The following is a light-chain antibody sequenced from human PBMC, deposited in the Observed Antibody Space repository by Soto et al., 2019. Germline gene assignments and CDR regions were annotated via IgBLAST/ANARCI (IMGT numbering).Light chain of an antibody. CDR1: QDISNS. V-gene: IGKV1-33*01. CDR3: QHCHSLPLT. CDR2: DAS. Sequence: DIQMTQSPPSVSASVGDRVTISCQASQDISNSLNWYQQKPGKAPKLLIYDASNLETGVPSRFSGSGSGTDFTFTISSLQPEDIATYYCQHCHSLPLTFGQGTRLEIK. J-gene: IGKJ5*01.